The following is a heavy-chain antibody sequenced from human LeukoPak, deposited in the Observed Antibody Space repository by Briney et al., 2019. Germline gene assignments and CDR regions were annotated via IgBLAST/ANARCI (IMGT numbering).Heavy chain of an antibody. CDR1: GFTFSSYA. CDR3: ARSSGSYYNTSVLDP. Sequence: PGRSLRLSCAASGFTFSSYAMHWVRQAPGKGLEWVAVISYDGSNKYYADSVKGRFTISRDNSKNTLYLQMNSLRAEDTAVYYCARSSGSYYNTSVLDPWGQGTLVTVSS. D-gene: IGHD3-10*01. J-gene: IGHJ5*02. V-gene: IGHV3-30-3*01. CDR2: ISYDGSNK.